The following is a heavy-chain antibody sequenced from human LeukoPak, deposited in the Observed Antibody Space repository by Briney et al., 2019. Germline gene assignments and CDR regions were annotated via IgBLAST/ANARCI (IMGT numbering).Heavy chain of an antibody. CDR3: ARDSGWELEQFYFDY. V-gene: IGHV1-18*01. Sequence: GASVKVSCKASGYTFRSYSISWVRQAPGQGLEWMGWISPSNGNTNYAQKLQDRVTTTTDTSTRTVYMELRSLRSDATAVYYCARDSGWELEQFYFDYWGQGTLVTVSS. D-gene: IGHD1/OR15-1a*01. J-gene: IGHJ4*02. CDR2: ISPSNGNT. CDR1: GYTFRSYS.